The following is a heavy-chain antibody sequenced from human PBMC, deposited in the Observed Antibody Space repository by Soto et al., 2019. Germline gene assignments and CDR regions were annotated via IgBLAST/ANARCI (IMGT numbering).Heavy chain of an antibody. V-gene: IGHV3-43D*04. CDR1: GFTFDDYT. D-gene: IGHD5-12*01. CDR3: AKDIGTRGYGGSYYYGMDV. J-gene: IGHJ6*02. CDR2: ISWDGGST. Sequence: GGSLRLSCAASGFTFDDYTMHWVRQAPGKGLEWVSLISWDGGSTYYADSVKGRFTISRDNSKNSLYLQMNSLRAEDTALYYCAKDIGTRGYGGSYYYGMDVWGQGTTVTV.